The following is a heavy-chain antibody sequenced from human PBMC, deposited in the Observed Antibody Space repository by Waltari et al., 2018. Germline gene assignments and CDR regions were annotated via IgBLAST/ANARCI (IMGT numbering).Heavy chain of an antibody. Sequence: EVQLLESGGGLVQPGGSLRLSCAASGFTFSSYAMSWVRQAPGKGLEWVSAISGSGGSTYYADSVKGRFTISRDNSKNTLYLQMNSLRAEDTAVYYCASSKGSSGWYPQIDHWGQGTLVTVSS. CDR1: GFTFSSYA. J-gene: IGHJ4*02. V-gene: IGHV3-23*01. D-gene: IGHD6-19*01. CDR2: ISGSGGST. CDR3: ASSKGSSGWYPQIDH.